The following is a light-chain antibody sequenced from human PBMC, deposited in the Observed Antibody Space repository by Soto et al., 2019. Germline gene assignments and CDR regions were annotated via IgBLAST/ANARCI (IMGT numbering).Light chain of an antibody. CDR1: QSVSSN. CDR2: GAS. CDR3: QHYNNWPPWT. V-gene: IGKV3-15*01. Sequence: EIVMTQSPATLSVSPGERATLSCRASQSVSSNLAWYQQKPGQAPRLLIYGASIRATGVAARFSGSGSGTEFTLTISSLQSEDFAVYYCQHYNNWPPWTFGQGTKVEIK. J-gene: IGKJ1*01.